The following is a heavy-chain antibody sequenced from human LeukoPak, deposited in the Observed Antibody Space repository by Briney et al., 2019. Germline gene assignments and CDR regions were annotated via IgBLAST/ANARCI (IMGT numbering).Heavy chain of an antibody. V-gene: IGHV4-34*01. J-gene: IGHJ4*02. Sequence: SETLSLTCAVYGGSLSGYYWTWIRQPPGKGLEWIGEINHSGGTNYNPSLKSGVTILIDTSKNQFSLKLSSVTAADTAVYYCARVDIAVRPSSTFDFWGQGTLVTVSS. CDR2: INHSGGT. CDR3: ARVDIAVRPSSTFDF. D-gene: IGHD2-2*01. CDR1: GGSLSGYY.